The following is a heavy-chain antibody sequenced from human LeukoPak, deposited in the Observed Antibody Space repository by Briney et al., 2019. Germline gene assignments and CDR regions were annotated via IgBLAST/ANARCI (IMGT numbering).Heavy chain of an antibody. CDR3: TSDTSGYHYFDY. V-gene: IGHV4-59*05. CDR1: GGSISSYY. J-gene: IGHJ4*02. D-gene: IGHD3-22*01. CDR2: IYYGGST. Sequence: PSETLSLTCTVSGGSISSYYWGWIRQPPGKGLEWIGSIYYGGSTYYNPPLKSRVTISVDTSRNQFSLKLSSVTAADTAVYYCTSDTSGYHYFDYWGQGTLVTASS.